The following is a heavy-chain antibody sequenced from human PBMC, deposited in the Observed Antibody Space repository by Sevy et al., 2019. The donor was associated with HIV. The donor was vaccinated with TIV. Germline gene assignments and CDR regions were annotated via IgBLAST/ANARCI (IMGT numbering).Heavy chain of an antibody. CDR1: GDTFTNNY. J-gene: IGHJ4*02. V-gene: IGHV1-46*01. Sequence: ASVKVSCKASGDTFTNNYMHWVRQAPGQGLEWMGIIDPSGGNASYAQKFQGRVGMTRDTSTSTIYLDLSSLRSEDTAVYYCVRADPAQHFDSWGQGTLVTVSS. CDR2: IDPSGGNA. CDR3: VRADPAQHFDS.